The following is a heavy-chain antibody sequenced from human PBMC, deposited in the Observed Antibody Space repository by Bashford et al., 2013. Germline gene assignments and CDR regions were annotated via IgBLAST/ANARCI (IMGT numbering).Heavy chain of an antibody. V-gene: IGHV1-2*02. CDR2: INPNPNRGVT. Sequence: WVRQAPGQGLEWMGWINPNPNRGVTNYAQKFQGRVSMTRDTSISTAHLELSRLRSDDTAVYYCARAVGITMVRGTTQQDNWFDPWGQGTLVTVSS. D-gene: IGHD3-10*01. CDR3: ARAVGITMVRGTTQQDNWFDP. J-gene: IGHJ5*02.